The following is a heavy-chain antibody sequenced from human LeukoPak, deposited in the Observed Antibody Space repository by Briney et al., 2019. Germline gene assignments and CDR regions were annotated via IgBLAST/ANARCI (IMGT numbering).Heavy chain of an antibody. J-gene: IGHJ4*02. CDR1: GLTFGDYA. Sequence: PGGSLRLSCTASGLTFGDYAMSWFRQAPGKGLEWVGFIRSKAYGGTTEYAASVKGRFTISRDDSKSIAYLQMNSLKTEDTAVYYCTRVWRTANPENYWGQGTLVTVSS. CDR3: TRVWRTANPENY. V-gene: IGHV3-49*03. D-gene: IGHD1-14*01. CDR2: IRSKAYGGTT.